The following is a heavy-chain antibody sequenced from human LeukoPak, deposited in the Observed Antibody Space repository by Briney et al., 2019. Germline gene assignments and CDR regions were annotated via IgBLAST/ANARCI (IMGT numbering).Heavy chain of an antibody. J-gene: IGHJ4*02. Sequence: GASVKVSCKASGGTFSSYTISWVRQAPGQGLEWMGGIIPIFGTANYAQKFQGRVTITADESTSTAYMELSSLRSEDTAVYYCARSRGIPEYYFDYWGQGTLVTVSS. CDR2: IIPIFGTA. CDR1: GGTFSSYT. CDR3: ARSRGIPEYYFDY. V-gene: IGHV1-69*13. D-gene: IGHD2-21*01.